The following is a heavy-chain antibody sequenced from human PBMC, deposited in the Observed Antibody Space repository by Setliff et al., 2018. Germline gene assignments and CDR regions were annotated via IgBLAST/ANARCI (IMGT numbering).Heavy chain of an antibody. D-gene: IGHD1-7*01. CDR3: ARGPAGTYAFDI. CDR1: GYTFTNYA. J-gene: IGHJ3*02. V-gene: IGHV1-3*04. Sequence: ASVKVSCKASGYTFTNYAIHWVRQAPGQRPEWMGWINTGNANTKYSQKFQGRVTMTRDTSISTAYMELSRLRSDDTAVYYCARGPAGTYAFDIWGQGTMVTVSS. CDR2: INTGNANT.